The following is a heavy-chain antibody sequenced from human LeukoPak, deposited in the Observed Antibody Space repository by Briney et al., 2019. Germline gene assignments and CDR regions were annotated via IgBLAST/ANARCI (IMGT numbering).Heavy chain of an antibody. J-gene: IGHJ4*02. CDR3: ARGFDSGDY. D-gene: IGHD3-10*01. Sequence: GGSLRLSCAASGFTVSSNYMSWVRQAPGKGLEWVANMKQDGSEKYYVDSVKGRFTISRDNAKNSLYLQMNSLRAEDTAVYYCARGFDSGDYWGQGTLVTVSS. V-gene: IGHV3-7*01. CDR2: MKQDGSEK. CDR1: GFTVSSNY.